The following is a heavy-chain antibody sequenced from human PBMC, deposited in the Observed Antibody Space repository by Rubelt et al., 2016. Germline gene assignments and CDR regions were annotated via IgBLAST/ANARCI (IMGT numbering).Heavy chain of an antibody. Sequence: QVQLVQSGSELKKPGASVKVSCKASGYTFTSYAMNWVRQVPGQGLEWMGWSNTNTGNPTYAQGFEGLVVFSLDTSVSTAYLQINSLKAEDTAMYYCARVTAVAGTILAFDIWGQGTMVTVSS. CDR3: ARVTAVAGTILAFDI. D-gene: IGHD6-19*01. CDR1: GYTFTSYA. CDR2: SNTNTGNP. J-gene: IGHJ3*02. V-gene: IGHV7-4-1*02.